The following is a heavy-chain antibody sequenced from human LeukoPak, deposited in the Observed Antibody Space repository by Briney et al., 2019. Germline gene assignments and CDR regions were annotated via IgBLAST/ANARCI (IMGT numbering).Heavy chain of an antibody. J-gene: IGHJ4*02. V-gene: IGHV3-11*04. CDR3: VRDLDGYSYGRDYFDY. Sequence: PWGSLRLSCGGSGFTFSDYYVSWIRPAPGKGLEWISYISSSGNTIYYADSVKGRFTISRDNAKNSLFLQMNSLRAEDTAVYYCVRDLDGYSYGRDYFDYWGQGTLVTVSS. CDR2: ISSSGNTI. D-gene: IGHD5-18*01. CDR1: GFTFSDYY.